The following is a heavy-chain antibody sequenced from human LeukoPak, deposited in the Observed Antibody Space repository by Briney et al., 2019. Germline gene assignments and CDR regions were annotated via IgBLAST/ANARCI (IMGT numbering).Heavy chain of an antibody. CDR1: GYTFTGYY. J-gene: IGHJ6*02. Sequence: ASVNVSCTAPGYTFTGYYMHWVRQAPGQGLEWMGSINPNGGGTNYAQKFQGRGTMTRDTSISRAYMELSRLRSDDTAVYYCARGPETTVSYYYYYYGMDVWGQGTTVTVSS. D-gene: IGHD4-17*01. V-gene: IGHV1-2*02. CDR2: INPNGGGT. CDR3: ARGPETTVSYYYYYYGMDV.